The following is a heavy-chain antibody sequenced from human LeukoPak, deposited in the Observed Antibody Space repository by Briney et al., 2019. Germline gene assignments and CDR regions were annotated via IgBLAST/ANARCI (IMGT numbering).Heavy chain of an antibody. CDR2: INHSGST. D-gene: IGHD4-17*01. Sequence: SETLSLTCAVYGGSFSGYYWSWIRQPPGKGLEWIGEINHSGSTNYNPSLKGRVTISVDTSKNQFSLKLSSVTAADTAVYYCARARLRKLRYFDLWGRGTLVTVSS. V-gene: IGHV4-34*01. CDR3: ARARLRKLRYFDL. J-gene: IGHJ2*01. CDR1: GGSFSGYY.